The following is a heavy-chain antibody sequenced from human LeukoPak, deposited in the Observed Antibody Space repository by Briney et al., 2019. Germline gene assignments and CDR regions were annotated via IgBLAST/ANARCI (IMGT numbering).Heavy chain of an antibody. D-gene: IGHD1-26*01. Sequence: PGGSLRLSCAASGFIFNNYVMQWVRQAPGKGLEWVALISSDGSNEFYADSVKGRFTISRDNSKNTLYLQMNSLRAEDTAVYYCAKAGVRGATTLADFDYWGQGTLVTVSS. CDR3: AKAGVRGATTLADFDY. CDR1: GFIFNNYV. J-gene: IGHJ4*02. CDR2: ISSDGSNE. V-gene: IGHV3-30-3*01.